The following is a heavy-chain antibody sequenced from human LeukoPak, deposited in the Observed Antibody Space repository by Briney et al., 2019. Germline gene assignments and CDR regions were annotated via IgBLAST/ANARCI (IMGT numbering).Heavy chain of an antibody. D-gene: IGHD3-22*01. J-gene: IGHJ4*02. V-gene: IGHV3-21*01. CDR3: AKDSRFYYDSSGNPDY. Sequence: PGGSLRLSCAASGFTFSSYTMNWVRQAPGKGLEWVAAISSSSRDIFYADSVKGRFTISRDNSKNTLYLQMNSLRAEDTAVYYCAKDSRFYYDSSGNPDYWGQGTLVTVSS. CDR2: ISSSSRDI. CDR1: GFTFSSYT.